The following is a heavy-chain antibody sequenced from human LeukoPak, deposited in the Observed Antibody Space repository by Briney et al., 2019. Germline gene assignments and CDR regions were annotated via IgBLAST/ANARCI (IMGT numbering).Heavy chain of an antibody. CDR3: AKDLMRDRWFGES. CDR2: IRFEGNDK. J-gene: IGHJ5*02. Sequence: GGSLRLSCAASGFTFSSYTMSWVRQAPGKGLEWVSFIRFEGNDKYYADSMKGRFSISRDNSKNTLYLEMNSLRVEDTAVYYCAKDLMRDRWFGESWGQGTLVTVSS. V-gene: IGHV3-30*02. CDR1: GFTFSSYT. D-gene: IGHD3-10*01.